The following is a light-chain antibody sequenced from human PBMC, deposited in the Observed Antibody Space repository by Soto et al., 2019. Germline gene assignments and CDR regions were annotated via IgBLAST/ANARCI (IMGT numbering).Light chain of an antibody. CDR2: AVS. Sequence: QSVLTQPASVSGSPGQSITISCTGTSSDVGLYDYVSWYQQHPGKAPQLMIYAVSNRPSGVSNRFSASKSGNTASLFISGLQAENEADYYCCSYAASYVFGTGPQVTVL. V-gene: IGLV2-14*01. J-gene: IGLJ1*01. CDR3: CSYAASYV. CDR1: SSDVGLYDY.